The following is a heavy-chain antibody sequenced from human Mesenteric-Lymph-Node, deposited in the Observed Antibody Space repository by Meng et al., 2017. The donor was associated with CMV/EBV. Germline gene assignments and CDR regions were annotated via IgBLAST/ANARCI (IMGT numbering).Heavy chain of an antibody. CDR1: GFTFSGSW. V-gene: IGHV3-23*01. CDR2: ISGSGGST. CDR3: TTDPSYYYYYGMDV. Sequence: GGSLRLSCAASGFTFSGSWMHWVRQAPGKGLEWVSAISGSGGSTYYADSVKGRFTISRDNSKNTLYLQMNSLKTEDTAVYYCTTDPSYYYYYGMDVWGQGTTVTVSS. J-gene: IGHJ6*02.